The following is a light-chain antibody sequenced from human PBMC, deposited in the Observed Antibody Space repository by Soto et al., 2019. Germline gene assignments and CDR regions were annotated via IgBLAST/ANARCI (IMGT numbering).Light chain of an antibody. CDR1: SSDVGNYNL. CDR3: CSYAGSSTFI. Sequence: QSALTQPASVSGSPGQSITISCTGTSSDVGNYNLVSWYQQHPGKAPKLMIYEVNKRPSGVSNRFSGSKSGNTASLTISGLQAEDEADYYCCSYAGSSTFIFGGGTKLNVL. V-gene: IGLV2-23*02. CDR2: EVN. J-gene: IGLJ2*01.